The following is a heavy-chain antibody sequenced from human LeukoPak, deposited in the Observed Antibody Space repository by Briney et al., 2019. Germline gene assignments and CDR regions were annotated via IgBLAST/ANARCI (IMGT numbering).Heavy chain of an antibody. CDR3: AKDLYGGNSYYYYGMDV. V-gene: IGHV3-9*01. J-gene: IGHJ6*02. CDR2: ISWNGGSI. Sequence: PGGSLRLSCAASGFTFDDYAMRWVRQAPGKGLGWVSGISWNGGSIGYADSVKGRFTITRDNAKNSLYLQMNSLRAEDTAFYYCAKDLYGGNSYYYYGMDVWGQGTTVTVSS. D-gene: IGHD4-23*01. CDR1: GFTFDDYA.